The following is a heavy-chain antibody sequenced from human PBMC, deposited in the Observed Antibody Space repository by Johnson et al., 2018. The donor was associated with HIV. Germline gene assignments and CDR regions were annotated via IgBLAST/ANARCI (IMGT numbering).Heavy chain of an antibody. CDR3: ARAGLSIAAAGTPPGAFDI. J-gene: IGHJ3*02. CDR1: GFTFDDYA. CDR2: ISWNSGSI. Sequence: EVQLVESGGGLVQPGRSLRLSCAASGFTFDDYAMHWVRQAPGKGLEWVSGISWNSGSIGYADSVKGRFTISRDNAKNSLYLQMNSLRAEDTAVYYCARAGLSIAAAGTPPGAFDIWGQGTMVTVSS. D-gene: IGHD6-13*01. V-gene: IGHV3-9*01.